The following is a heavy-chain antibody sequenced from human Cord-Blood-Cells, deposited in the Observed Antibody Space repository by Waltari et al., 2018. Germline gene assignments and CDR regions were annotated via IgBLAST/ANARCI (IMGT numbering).Heavy chain of an antibody. V-gene: IGHV5-51*01. D-gene: IGHD3-10*01. CDR3: AGPMVRGVISSPDY. J-gene: IGHJ4*02. CDR1: GYSFTSHW. Sequence: EVQLLPSGAEWKKPGDARRIFCQGSGYSFTSHWIAWVGQLPGKGLAWMGIIYPGDSDTRYSPSFQGQVTSSADKSISTAYLQWSSLKASDTAIYYCAGPMVRGVISSPDYWGQGTLVTVSS. CDR2: IYPGDSDT.